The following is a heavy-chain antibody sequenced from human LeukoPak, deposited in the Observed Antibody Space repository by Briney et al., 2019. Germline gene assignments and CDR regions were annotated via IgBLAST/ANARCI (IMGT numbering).Heavy chain of an antibody. CDR2: IDSGSRT. J-gene: IGHJ4*02. CDR3: ARLTVTYYFDY. Sequence: TGGSLRLSCAASGFTVSNNYMSWVRQAPGKGLEWVSVIDSGSRTYYADSVKGRFTIPRDNSKNTLYLQMNSLRAEDTAVYCCARLTVTYYFDYWGQGTLVTVSS. V-gene: IGHV3-53*01. CDR1: GFTVSNNY. D-gene: IGHD4-17*01.